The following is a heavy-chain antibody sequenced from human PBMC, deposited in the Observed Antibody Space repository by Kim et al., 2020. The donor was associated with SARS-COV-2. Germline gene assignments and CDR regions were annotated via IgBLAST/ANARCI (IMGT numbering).Heavy chain of an antibody. Sequence: VKGRFTISRDNSKNRLYLQMNGLRAEDTAVYYCAKDPSSSSLYYYYYMDVWGKGTTVTVSS. D-gene: IGHD2-2*01. J-gene: IGHJ6*03. V-gene: IGHV3-23*01. CDR3: AKDPSSSSLYYYYYMDV.